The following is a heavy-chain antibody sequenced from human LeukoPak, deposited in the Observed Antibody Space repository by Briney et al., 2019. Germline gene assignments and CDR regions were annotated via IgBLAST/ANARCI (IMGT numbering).Heavy chain of an antibody. CDR2: VSGRDDST. V-gene: IGHV3-23*01. J-gene: IGHJ4*02. D-gene: IGHD3-9*01. CDR1: GFTFSNYA. Sequence: GGSLRLSCAASGFTFSNYAMSWVRQAPGKGLEWVSAVSGRDDSTYYADSVKGRFTISRDDSKNTLYLQMNSLRAEDTAVYYCAKWGDYDILTGYYDSDYWGQGTLVTVSS. CDR3: AKWGDYDILTGYYDSDY.